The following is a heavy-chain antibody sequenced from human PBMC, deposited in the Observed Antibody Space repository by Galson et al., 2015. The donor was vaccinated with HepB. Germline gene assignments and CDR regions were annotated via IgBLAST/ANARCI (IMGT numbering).Heavy chain of an antibody. CDR3: ASQRKYDYGDWEADS. V-gene: IGHV5-10-1*01. J-gene: IGHJ4*02. CDR1: GYSFTSYW. D-gene: IGHD4-17*01. CDR2: IDPSDSYT. Sequence: QSGAEVKKPGESLRISCKGSGYSFTSYWISWVRQMPGKGLEWMGRIDPSDSYTNYSPSFQGHVTISADKSISTAYLQWSSLKASDTAMYYCASQRKYDYGDWEADSWGQGTLVTVSS.